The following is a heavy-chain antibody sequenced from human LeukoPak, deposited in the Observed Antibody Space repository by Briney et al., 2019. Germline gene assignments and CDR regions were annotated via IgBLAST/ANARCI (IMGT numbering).Heavy chain of an antibody. CDR2: IGGSGYST. D-gene: IGHD3-16*01. CDR3: AKDRLGGPYFFHY. V-gene: IGHV3-23*01. CDR1: GFTFSTYG. Sequence: GGSLRLSCAASGFTFSTYGMTWVRQAPGKGLEWVSAIGGSGYSTYYADSVKGRFTISRDNSKNTLYLQINSLRAEDTAVYFCAKDRLGGPYFFHYWGQGTLVTVSS. J-gene: IGHJ4*02.